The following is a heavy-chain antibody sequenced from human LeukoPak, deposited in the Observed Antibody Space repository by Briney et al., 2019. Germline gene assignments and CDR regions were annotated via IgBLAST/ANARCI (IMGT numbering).Heavy chain of an antibody. J-gene: IGHJ4*02. V-gene: IGHV3-7*01. CDR1: GFTFSSYW. Sequence: GGSLRLSCAASGFTFSSYWMSWVRQAPGKGLEWVANIKQDGSEKYYVDSVKGRFTISRDNAKNSLYLQMNSLRAEDTAVYYCARGEPWSGYYKPYYFDYWGQGTLVSVSS. CDR3: ARGEPWSGYYKPYYFDY. D-gene: IGHD3-3*01. CDR2: IKQDGSEK.